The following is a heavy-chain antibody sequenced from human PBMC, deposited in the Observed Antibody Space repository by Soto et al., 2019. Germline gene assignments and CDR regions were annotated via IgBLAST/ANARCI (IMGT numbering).Heavy chain of an antibody. D-gene: IGHD4-17*01. CDR3: ASVVGYGDYQASWFDP. CDR1: GGSISSGGYS. J-gene: IGHJ5*02. CDR2: IYHSGST. V-gene: IGHV4-30-2*01. Sequence: PSETLSLTCAVSGGSISSGGYSWSWIRQPPGKGLEWIGYIYHSGSTYYNPSLKSRVTISVDRSKNQFSLKLSSVTAADTAVYYCASVVGYGDYQASWFDPWGQGTLVTVSS.